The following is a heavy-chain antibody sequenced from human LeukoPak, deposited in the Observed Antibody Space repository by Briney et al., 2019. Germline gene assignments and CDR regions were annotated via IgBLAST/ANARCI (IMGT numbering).Heavy chain of an antibody. D-gene: IGHD3-22*01. Sequence: EASVKVSCKASGYTFTSYGISWVRQAPGQGLEWMGWISANNGNTNYAQKLQGRVTMTTDTSTSTAYMELRSLRSDDTAVYYCARISPMWYYYDSSGRMGAFDIWGQGTMVTVSS. V-gene: IGHV1-18*01. CDR1: GYTFTSYG. CDR2: ISANNGNT. J-gene: IGHJ3*02. CDR3: ARISPMWYYYDSSGRMGAFDI.